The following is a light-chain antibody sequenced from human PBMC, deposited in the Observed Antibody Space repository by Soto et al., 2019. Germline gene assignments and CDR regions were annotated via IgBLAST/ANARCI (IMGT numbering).Light chain of an antibody. CDR1: QSVSSNF. V-gene: IGKV3-20*01. J-gene: IGKJ1*01. CDR2: GAS. CDR3: HQYGSSPRT. Sequence: EIVLTQSPGTLSLSPGDRATLSCRASQSVSSNFLAWYQQKTGQAPRLLIYGASIRATGIPDRFSGSGSGTDFTLTIRRLEPEEFAMYFCHQYGSSPRTFGQGTKVEIK.